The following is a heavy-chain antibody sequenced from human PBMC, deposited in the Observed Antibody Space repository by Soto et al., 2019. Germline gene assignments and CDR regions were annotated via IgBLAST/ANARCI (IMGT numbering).Heavy chain of an antibody. V-gene: IGHV3-48*04. CDR3: ARDKGVVAFDI. CDR2: ISSSSSTI. D-gene: IGHD3-16*01. J-gene: IGHJ3*02. Sequence: GGSLRLSCAASGFTFSSYSMNWVRQAPGKGLEWVSYISSSSSTIYYADSVKGRLTISRDNAKNSLYLQMNSLRAEDTAVYYCARDKGVVAFDIWGQGTMVTVSS. CDR1: GFTFSSYS.